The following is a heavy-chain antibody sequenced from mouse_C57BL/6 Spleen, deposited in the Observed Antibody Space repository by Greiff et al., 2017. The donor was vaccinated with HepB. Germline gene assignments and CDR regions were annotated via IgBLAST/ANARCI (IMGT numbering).Heavy chain of an antibody. CDR3: ARRSMNDYDGGYAMDY. V-gene: IGHV1-7*01. D-gene: IGHD2-4*01. CDR2: INPSSGYT. CDR1: GYTFTSYW. J-gene: IGHJ4*01. Sequence: VKLMESGAELAKPGASVKLSCKASGYTFTSYWMHWVKQRPGQGLEWIGYINPSSGYTKYNQKFKDKATLTADKSSSTAYMQLSSLTYEDSAVYYCARRSMNDYDGGYAMDYWGQGTSVTVSS.